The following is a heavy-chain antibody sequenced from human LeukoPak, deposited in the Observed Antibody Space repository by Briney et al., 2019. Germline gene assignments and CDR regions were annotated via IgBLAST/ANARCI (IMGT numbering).Heavy chain of an antibody. D-gene: IGHD6-13*01. CDR2: ISYDGSNK. CDR1: GFNFSSYA. Sequence: GGSLRLSCAASGFNFSSYAMQWVRQVPGKGLEWVAVISYDGSNKYYADSVKGRFTISRDNSKNTLYLQMNSLRAEDTAVYYCARAGSLSAAGAFDIWGQGTMVTVSS. CDR3: ARAGSLSAAGAFDI. J-gene: IGHJ3*02. V-gene: IGHV3-30-3*01.